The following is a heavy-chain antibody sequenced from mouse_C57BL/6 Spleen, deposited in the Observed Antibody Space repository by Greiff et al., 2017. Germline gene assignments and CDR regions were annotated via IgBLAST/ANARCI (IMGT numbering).Heavy chain of an antibody. CDR3: TRVGDYLYAMDY. J-gene: IGHJ4*01. CDR1: GFTFSSYA. D-gene: IGHD5-5*01. V-gene: IGHV5-9-1*02. CDR2: ISSGGDYS. Sequence: EVKVVESGAGLVKPGGSLKLSCAASGFTFSSYAMSWVRQTPEKRLEWVAYISSGGDYSYYADTVKGRFTISRDNARNTLYLQMSSLKSEDTAMYYCTRVGDYLYAMDYGGQGTSVTVSS.